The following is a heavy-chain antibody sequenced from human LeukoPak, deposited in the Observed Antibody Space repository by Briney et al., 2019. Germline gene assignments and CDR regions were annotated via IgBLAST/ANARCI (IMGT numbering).Heavy chain of an antibody. Sequence: GSLRLSCAGSGFIFSNYEMNWVRQAPGKGLEWVSYISSTGSDIYYADSVKGRFTITRDNAENSLYLQMNSLRAEDTAVYYCARDLPTGTYRAYFDNWGQGTLVTVSS. J-gene: IGHJ4*02. D-gene: IGHD1-26*01. CDR2: ISSTGSDI. V-gene: IGHV3-48*03. CDR1: GFIFSNYE. CDR3: ARDLPTGTYRAYFDN.